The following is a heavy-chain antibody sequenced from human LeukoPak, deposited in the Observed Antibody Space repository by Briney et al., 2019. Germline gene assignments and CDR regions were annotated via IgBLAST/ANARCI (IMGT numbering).Heavy chain of an antibody. J-gene: IGHJ3*02. CDR3: ARAPWNRDRLLPGAFDI. CDR2: IWDDGSNK. CDR1: GFTFSSYG. V-gene: IGHV3-33*01. D-gene: IGHD2-2*01. Sequence: GGSLRLSWAAAGFTFSSYGMHWVRQAPGKGLEWVAVIWDDGSNKYYADSVKGRFTISRDNSKNTLYLQMNSLRAEDTAVYYCARAPWNRDRLLPGAFDIWGQGTMVTVSS.